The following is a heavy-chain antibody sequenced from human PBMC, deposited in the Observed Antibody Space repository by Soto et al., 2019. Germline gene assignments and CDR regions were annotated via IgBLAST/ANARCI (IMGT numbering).Heavy chain of an antibody. V-gene: IGHV1-69*02. CDR3: ASRGELRYDAFDI. Sequence: ASVKVSCKASGGTFSSYTISWVRQAPGQGLEWMGRIIPILGIANYAQKFQGRVTITADKSTSTAYMELSSLRSEDTAVYYCASRGELRYDAFDIWGQGTMVTVSS. D-gene: IGHD1-26*01. CDR1: GGTFSSYT. J-gene: IGHJ3*02. CDR2: IIPILGIA.